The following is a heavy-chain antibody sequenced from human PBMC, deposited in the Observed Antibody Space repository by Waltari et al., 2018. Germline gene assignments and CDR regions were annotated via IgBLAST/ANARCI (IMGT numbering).Heavy chain of an antibody. CDR3: ARDPSYHIDNSYYQHFDY. V-gene: IGHV1-18*04. J-gene: IGHJ4*02. D-gene: IGHD3-10*01. CDR2: IGAYNGNT. Sequence: QVQLVQFGAEVKKPGASVKVSCPTSGYSFTTYGISWTPQAPGQGLQWMGWIGAYNGNTYYAQNLQGRLTMTIEISTSTVYMELTSLRSDDTALYYCARDPSYHIDNSYYQHFDYWGQGTLVTVSS. CDR1: GYSFTTYG.